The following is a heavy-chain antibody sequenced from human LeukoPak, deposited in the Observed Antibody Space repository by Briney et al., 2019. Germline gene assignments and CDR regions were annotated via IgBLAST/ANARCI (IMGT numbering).Heavy chain of an antibody. V-gene: IGHV4-38-2*02. CDR1: GDSIIGYY. CDR2: IYYTGNT. Sequence: SETLSLTCSVSGDSIIGYYWGWIRQPPGKGLEWVGNIYYTGNTYYNSYLKSRVTISLDTSNNHFLLKVISITVADTAADYCTKSDGYGLIRICGRGTMVTVSP. D-gene: IGHD3-10*01. CDR3: TKSDGYGLIRI. J-gene: IGHJ3*02.